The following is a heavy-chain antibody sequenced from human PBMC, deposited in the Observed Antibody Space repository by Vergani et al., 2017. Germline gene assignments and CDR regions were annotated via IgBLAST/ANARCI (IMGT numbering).Heavy chain of an antibody. CDR3: ARLXGRDSSGSKYFDY. J-gene: IGHJ4*02. Sequence: EVQLVQSGAEVKKPGESVKISCQISGYSFTNYWIGWVRQMPGKGLEWMGIIHPADSDTRYSPSFQGQVTISVDKSISTAYLQRSSLRASDSAVYYCARLXGRDSSGSKYFDYWGQGTLVTVSS. CDR2: IHPADSDT. V-gene: IGHV5-51*01. CDR1: GYSFTNYW. D-gene: IGHD3-22*01.